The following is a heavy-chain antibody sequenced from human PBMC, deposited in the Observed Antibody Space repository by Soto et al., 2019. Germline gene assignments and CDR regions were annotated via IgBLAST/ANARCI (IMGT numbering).Heavy chain of an antibody. CDR1: GGSISSGGYY. CDR2: IYYSGST. V-gene: IGHV4-31*03. CDR3: ARDSSGLPFNWFDP. Sequence: QVQLQESGPGLVKPSQTLSLTCTVSGGSISSGGYYWSWIRQHPGKGLEWIGYIYYSGSTYYNPSLKSRVTISVDTSKNQFSLKLSSVTAADTAVYYCARDSSGLPFNWFDPWGQGTLVTVSS. D-gene: IGHD6-19*01. J-gene: IGHJ5*02.